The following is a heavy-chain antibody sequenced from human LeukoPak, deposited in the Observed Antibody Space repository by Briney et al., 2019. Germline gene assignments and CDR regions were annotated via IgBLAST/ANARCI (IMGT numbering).Heavy chain of an antibody. Sequence: PSETLSLTCAVSGGSITTTNWWSWVRQPPGKGLEWIGEVHLSGATNYNPSLESRVSMSIVKSENHLSLEVTSVTAADTAIYYCTRESGAFSPFGFWGLGTLVSVSS. D-gene: IGHD1-26*01. CDR1: GGSITTTNW. J-gene: IGHJ4*02. CDR3: TRESGAFSPFGF. V-gene: IGHV4-4*02. CDR2: VHLSGAT.